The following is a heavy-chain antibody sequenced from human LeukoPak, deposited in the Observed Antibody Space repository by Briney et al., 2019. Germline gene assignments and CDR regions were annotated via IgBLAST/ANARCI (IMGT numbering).Heavy chain of an antibody. CDR3: ARHRSGGSQDDAFDI. Sequence: GGSLRLSCAASGFTFSSYWMHWVRQAPGKGLVWVSRINSDASSTSYADSVKGRFTISRDNAKNTLYLQMNSLRAEDTAVYYCARHRSGGSQDDAFDIWGQGTMVTVSS. CDR1: GFTFSSYW. D-gene: IGHD2-15*01. V-gene: IGHV3-74*01. J-gene: IGHJ3*02. CDR2: INSDASST.